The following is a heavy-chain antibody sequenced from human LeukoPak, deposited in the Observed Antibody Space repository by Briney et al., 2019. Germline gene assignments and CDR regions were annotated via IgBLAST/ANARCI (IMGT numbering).Heavy chain of an antibody. CDR3: ARTSGSYYMDV. V-gene: IGHV3-30-3*01. CDR2: ISYDGSNK. CDR1: GFTFSSYA. Sequence: GGSLRLSCAASGFTFSSYAMHWVRQAPGKGLEWVAVISYDGSNKYYADSVKGRFTISRDNAKNSLYLQMNSLRAEDTAVYYCARTSGSYYMDVWGKGTTVTVSS. J-gene: IGHJ6*03. D-gene: IGHD1-26*01.